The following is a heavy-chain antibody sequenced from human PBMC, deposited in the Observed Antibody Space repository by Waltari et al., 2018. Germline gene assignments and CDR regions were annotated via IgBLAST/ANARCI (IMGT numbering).Heavy chain of an antibody. Sequence: QVQLVQSGAEVKKPGASVKVSCKASGYTFTGYYMHWVRRAPGQGLAWMGGIIPIFGTANYAQKFQGRVTITTDESTSTAYMELSSLRSEDTAVYYCARGGTVTTNWFDPWGQGTLVTVSS. CDR3: ARGGTVTTNWFDP. CDR2: IIPIFGTA. V-gene: IGHV1-69*01. J-gene: IGHJ5*02. CDR1: GYTFTGYY. D-gene: IGHD4-17*01.